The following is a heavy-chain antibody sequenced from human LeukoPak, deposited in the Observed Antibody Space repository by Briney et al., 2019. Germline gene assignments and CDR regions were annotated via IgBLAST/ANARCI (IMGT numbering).Heavy chain of an antibody. Sequence: SETLSLTCTVSGGSINFYYWSWIRQPPGKGLEWIGYLYYTGSANYNPSLKSRVTMSVDTSKNQFSLKLSSVTAADTAFYYCARRRDGYDDWGQGTLVTASS. D-gene: IGHD5-24*01. CDR1: GGSINFYY. CDR3: ARRRDGYDD. V-gene: IGHV4-59*01. CDR2: LYYTGSA. J-gene: IGHJ4*02.